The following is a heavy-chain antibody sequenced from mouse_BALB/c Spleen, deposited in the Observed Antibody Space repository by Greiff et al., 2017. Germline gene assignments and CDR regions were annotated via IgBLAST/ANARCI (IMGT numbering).Heavy chain of an antibody. CDR2: ISYSGST. D-gene: IGHD1-1*01. Sequence: DVKLQESGPGLVKPSQSLSLTCTVTGYSITSDYAWNWIRQFPGNKLEWMGYISYSGSTSYNPSLKSRISITRDTSKNQFFLQLNSVTTEDTATYYCARGGKNYYGSSYAWFAYWGQGTLVTVSA. CDR3: ARGGKNYYGSSYAWFAY. CDR1: GYSITSDYA. V-gene: IGHV3-2*02. J-gene: IGHJ3*01.